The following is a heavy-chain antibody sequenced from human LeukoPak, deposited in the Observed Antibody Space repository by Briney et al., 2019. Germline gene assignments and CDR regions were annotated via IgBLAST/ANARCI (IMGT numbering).Heavy chain of an antibody. Sequence: PSETLSLTCTVSGGSISSYYWGWIRQPPGKGLEWIGYIYYSGSTNYNPSLKSRVTISVDTSKNQFSLKLSSVTAADTAAYYCARLDHYDSPFDYWGQGTLVTVSS. CDR1: GGSISSYY. J-gene: IGHJ4*02. D-gene: IGHD3-22*01. V-gene: IGHV4-59*01. CDR2: IYYSGST. CDR3: ARLDHYDSPFDY.